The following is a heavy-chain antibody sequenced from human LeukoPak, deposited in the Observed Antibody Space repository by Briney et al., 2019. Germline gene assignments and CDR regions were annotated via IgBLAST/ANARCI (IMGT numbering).Heavy chain of an antibody. Sequence: PGGSLRLSCAASGFTFDDYAMHWVRQAPGKGLEWVSGISWNSGSIGYADSVKGRFTISRDNAKNSLYLQMNSLRAEDTAVYYCARECDGLEYDYWGQGTLVTVSS. J-gene: IGHJ4*02. V-gene: IGHV3-9*01. CDR1: GFTFDDYA. D-gene: IGHD5-24*01. CDR2: ISWNSGSI. CDR3: ARECDGLEYDY.